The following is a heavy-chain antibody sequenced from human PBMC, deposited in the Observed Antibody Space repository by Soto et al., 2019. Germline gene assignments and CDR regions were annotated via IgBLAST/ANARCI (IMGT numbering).Heavy chain of an antibody. D-gene: IGHD4-17*01. CDR3: ARAAYGDYAIFDY. Sequence: QVQLVESGGGVVQPGRSLRLSCAASGFTFSSYGMHWVRQAPGKGLEWVAVIWYDGSNKYYADSVKGRFTISRDNSKNTLYLQMNSLRAEDTAVYYRARAAYGDYAIFDYWGQGTLVTVSS. V-gene: IGHV3-33*01. J-gene: IGHJ4*02. CDR2: IWYDGSNK. CDR1: GFTFSSYG.